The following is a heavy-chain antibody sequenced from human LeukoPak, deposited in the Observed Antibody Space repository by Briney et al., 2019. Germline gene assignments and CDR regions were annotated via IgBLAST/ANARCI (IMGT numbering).Heavy chain of an antibody. D-gene: IGHD3-10*01. V-gene: IGHV4-59*12. CDR3: AREKGKTYYYGSGSQDNWFDP. Sequence: SETLSLTCTVSGASISSYYWSWIRQPAGKGLEWIGYIYYSGSTYYNPSLKSRVTISVDTSKNQFSLKLSSVTAADTAVYYCAREKGKTYYYGSGSQDNWFDPWGQGTLVTVSS. J-gene: IGHJ5*02. CDR2: IYYSGST. CDR1: GASISSYY.